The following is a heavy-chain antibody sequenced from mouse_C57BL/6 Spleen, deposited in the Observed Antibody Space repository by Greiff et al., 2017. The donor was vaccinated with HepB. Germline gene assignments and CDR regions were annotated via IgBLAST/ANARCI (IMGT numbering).Heavy chain of an antibody. CDR3: VGHYYYGSPYAMDY. CDR2: IRSKSNNYAT. V-gene: IGHV10-1*01. J-gene: IGHJ4*01. D-gene: IGHD1-1*01. Sequence: EVKVVESGGGLVQPKGSLKLSCAASGFSFNTYAMNWVRQAPGKGLEWVARIRSKSNNYATYYADSVKDRFTISRDDSESMLYLQMNNLKTEDTAMYYCVGHYYYGSPYAMDYWGQGTSVTVSS. CDR1: GFSFNTYA.